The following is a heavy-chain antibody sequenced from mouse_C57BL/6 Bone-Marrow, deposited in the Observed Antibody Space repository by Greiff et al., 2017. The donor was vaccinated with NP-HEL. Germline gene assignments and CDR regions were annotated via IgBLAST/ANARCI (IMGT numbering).Heavy chain of an antibody. CDR2: INYDGSST. CDR1: GFTFSDYY. V-gene: IGHV5-16*01. Sequence: EVQLVESAGGLVQPGSSMKLSCTASGFTFSDYYMAWVRQVPEKGLEWVANINYDGSSTYYLDSLKSRFIISRDNAKNILYLQMSSLKSEDTATYYCALPSYYSNQSLYWYFDVWGTGTTVTVSS. D-gene: IGHD2-5*01. CDR3: ALPSYYSNQSLYWYFDV. J-gene: IGHJ1*03.